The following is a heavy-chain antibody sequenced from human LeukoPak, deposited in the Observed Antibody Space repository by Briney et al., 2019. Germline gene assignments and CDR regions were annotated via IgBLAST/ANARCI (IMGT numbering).Heavy chain of an antibody. CDR3: VRTPPNWGFDY. Sequence: ASVKVSCNASGYTFTTHDINWVRQATAQGLEWLGWMSPNSGDTGYAQKFQGRVTMTSDSSISTAYMELSSLRSEDTAIYYCVRTPPNWGFDYWGQGTLVTVSS. CDR1: GYTFTTHD. CDR2: MSPNSGDT. V-gene: IGHV1-8*01. J-gene: IGHJ4*02. D-gene: IGHD7-27*01.